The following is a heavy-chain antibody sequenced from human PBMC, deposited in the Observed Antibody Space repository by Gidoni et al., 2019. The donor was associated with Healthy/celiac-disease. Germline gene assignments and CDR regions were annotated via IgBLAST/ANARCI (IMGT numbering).Heavy chain of an antibody. V-gene: IGHV3-48*03. CDR2: ISSSGSTI. CDR1: GFTFSRYE. J-gene: IGHJ6*02. CDR3: ALAYCGGDCYSSLYYYYGMDV. D-gene: IGHD2-21*02. Sequence: EVQLVESGGGLVQPGGSLRLSCAASGFTFSRYEMNWVRQAPGKGLEWVSYISSSGSTIYYADYVKGRFTISRDNAKNSLYLQMNSLRAEDTAVYYCALAYCGGDCYSSLYYYYGMDVWGQGTTVTVSS.